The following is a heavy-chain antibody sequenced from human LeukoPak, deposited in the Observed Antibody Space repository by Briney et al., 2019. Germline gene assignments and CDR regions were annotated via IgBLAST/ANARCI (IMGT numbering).Heavy chain of an antibody. CDR3: AKVTGYWYFDL. CDR1: GFTFSSYD. V-gene: IGHV3-23*01. D-gene: IGHD3-9*01. J-gene: IGHJ2*01. Sequence: GGSLRFSCAASGFTFSSYDMSWVRQAPGKGLEWVLANSGSGGTTYADSVKGRFTISRDNSKNTLYLQMNSLRAEDTALYYCAKVTGYWYFDLWGRGTLVTVSS. CDR2: NSGSGGTT.